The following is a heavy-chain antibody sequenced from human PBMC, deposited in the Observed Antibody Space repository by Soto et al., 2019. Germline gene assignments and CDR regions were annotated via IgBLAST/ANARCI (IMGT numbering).Heavy chain of an antibody. CDR1: GYIFTDNY. CDR3: TRGGGGYFDY. V-gene: IGHV1-2*02. D-gene: IGHD3-10*01. J-gene: IGHJ4*02. CDR2: INPNIGGT. Sequence: QVQLVQSGAEVKKPGASVKVSCKASGYIFTDNYLHWVRQAPGQGLEWMGWINPNIGGTNYAQKFQGRVTMTMDTSISTVYMELSSLKPDDTAVYYCTRGGGGYFDYWGRGTLVTVSS.